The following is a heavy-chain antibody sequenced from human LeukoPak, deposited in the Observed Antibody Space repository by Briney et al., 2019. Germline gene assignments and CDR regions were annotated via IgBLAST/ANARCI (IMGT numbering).Heavy chain of an antibody. J-gene: IGHJ4*02. CDR2: IRSKANSYAT. Sequence: GGSLRLSCAASGFTFSSYAMGWVRQAPGKGLEWVGRIRSKANSYATAYAASVKGRFTISRDDSKNTAYLQMNSLKTEDTAVYYCTRRHRKEEFDYWGQGTLVTVSS. V-gene: IGHV3-73*01. CDR3: TRRHRKEEFDY. CDR1: GFTFSSYA.